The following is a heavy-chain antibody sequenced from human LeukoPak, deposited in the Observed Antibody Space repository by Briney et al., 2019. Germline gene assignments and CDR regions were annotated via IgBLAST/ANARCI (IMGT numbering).Heavy chain of an antibody. CDR1: GGSISSGGYY. J-gene: IGHJ6*04. V-gene: IGHV4-31*03. CDR2: IYYSGST. D-gene: IGHD2-2*01. Sequence: PSETLSLTCTVSGGSISSGGYYWSWIRQHPGKGLEWIGYIYYSGSTYYNPSLKSRVTISVDTSKNQFSLKLSSVTAADTAVYYCARDLVVVPAAILGDGMDVWGKGTTVTVSS. CDR3: ARDLVVVPAAILGDGMDV.